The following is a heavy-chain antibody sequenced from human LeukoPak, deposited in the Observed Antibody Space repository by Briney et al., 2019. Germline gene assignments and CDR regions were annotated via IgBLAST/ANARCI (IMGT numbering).Heavy chain of an antibody. J-gene: IGHJ4*02. CDR2: INPNSGGT. V-gene: IGHV1-2*02. CDR3: ARDGTGVYNLVQY. D-gene: IGHD5-24*01. CDR1: GYTFTGYY. Sequence: ASVTVSCKASGYTFTGYYMHWVRQAPGQGLEWMGWINPNSGGTNYAQKFQGRVTMTRDTSISAVYMELSRLRSDDTAVYYCARDGTGVYNLVQYWGQGTLVTVSS.